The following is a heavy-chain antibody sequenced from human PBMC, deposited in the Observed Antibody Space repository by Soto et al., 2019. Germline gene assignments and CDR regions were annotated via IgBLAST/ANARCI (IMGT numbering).Heavy chain of an antibody. CDR1: GGSISSGGYY. Sequence: QVQLQESGPGLVKPSQTLSLTCTVSGGSISSGGYYWSWIRQHPGKGLEWIGYIYYSGSTYYNPSLKSRVTISVDTSKNPFSLKLSSVTAADTAVYYCARDPMLPYSSRVLGGMDVWGQGTTVTVSS. D-gene: IGHD6-13*01. CDR3: ARDPMLPYSSRVLGGMDV. J-gene: IGHJ6*02. CDR2: IYYSGST. V-gene: IGHV4-31*03.